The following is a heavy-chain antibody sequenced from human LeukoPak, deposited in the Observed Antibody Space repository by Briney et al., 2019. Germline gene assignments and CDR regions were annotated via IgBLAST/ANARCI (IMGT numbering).Heavy chain of an antibody. CDR3: ARDYGGSYFDY. Sequence: PGGSLRPSCAASGFTFSSSAMNWVRQAPGKGLEWVSSISSSSSYIYYADSVKGRFTISRDNAKNSLYLQMNSLRAEDTAVYYCARDYGGSYFDYWGQGTLVTVSS. CDR2: ISSSSSYI. V-gene: IGHV3-21*01. J-gene: IGHJ4*02. CDR1: GFTFSSSA. D-gene: IGHD1-26*01.